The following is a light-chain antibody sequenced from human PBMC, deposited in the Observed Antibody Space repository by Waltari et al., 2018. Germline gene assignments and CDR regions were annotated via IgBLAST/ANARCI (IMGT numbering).Light chain of an antibody. CDR1: QGISSY. CDR3: QQLKTYPLT. Sequence: DIQLTLSPSFLSASVGDRVTLTCRASQGISSYLAWYQQKPGKAPEVLISAASTLQSGVPSRFSGSGSGTEFTLTISSLQPEDFATYYCQQLKTYPLTFGGGTKVEIK. CDR2: AAS. V-gene: IGKV1-9*01. J-gene: IGKJ4*01.